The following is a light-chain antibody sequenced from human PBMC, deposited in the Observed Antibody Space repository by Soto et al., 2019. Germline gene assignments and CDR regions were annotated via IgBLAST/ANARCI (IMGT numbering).Light chain of an antibody. V-gene: IGKV2-28*01. CDR3: QQYGRSPTT. Sequence: DIVVTQSPLSLPVTPGEPASISCRSSQSLLHSNGYNYLDWYLQKTGQSTQLLIYLGSNLASGVPDMFSCSGSGTGFTLTISRLETEDVALYYCQQYGRSPTTFGQGTKVDI. CDR1: QSLLHSNGYNY. CDR2: LGS. J-gene: IGKJ1*01.